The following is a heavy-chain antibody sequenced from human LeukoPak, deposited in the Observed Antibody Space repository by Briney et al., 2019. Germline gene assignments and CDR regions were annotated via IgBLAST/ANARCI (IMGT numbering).Heavy chain of an antibody. D-gene: IGHD3-10*01. J-gene: IGHJ4*02. CDR3: ATQVSGDSGHFDY. V-gene: IGHV4-31*03. Sequence: SETLSLTCTVSGGSISRGGYYWSWIRQHPGKGLEWIGYIYYSGSTYYNPSLESRVTISVDTSNNQFSLKLSSVTAADTAVYYCATQVSGDSGHFDYWGQGTLVTVSS. CDR2: IYYSGST. CDR1: GGSISRGGYY.